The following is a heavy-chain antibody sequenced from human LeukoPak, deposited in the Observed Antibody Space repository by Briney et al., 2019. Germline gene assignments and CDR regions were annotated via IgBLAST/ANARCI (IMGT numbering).Heavy chain of an antibody. D-gene: IGHD2-15*01. CDR2: IYYSGST. J-gene: IGHJ4*02. CDR1: RGSISNSGYY. V-gene: IGHV4-31*03. Sequence: SETLSLTCTVSRGSISNSGYYWSWIRQHPGKGLEWIGYIYYSGSTYYNPSLKSRVTISVDTSKNQFSLKLSSVTAADTAVYYCARESGGHYFDYWGQGTLVTVSS. CDR3: ARESGGHYFDY.